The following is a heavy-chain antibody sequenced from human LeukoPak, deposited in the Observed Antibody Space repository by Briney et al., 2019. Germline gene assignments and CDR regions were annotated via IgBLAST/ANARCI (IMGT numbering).Heavy chain of an antibody. Sequence: SETLSLTCAVYGGSISSYYWSWIRQPAGKGLEWIGRIYTSGSTNYNPSLKSRVTMSVDTSKNQFSLKLSSVTAADTAVYYCARDFTYDSSGYHHYYYYYGMDVWGQGTTVTVSS. D-gene: IGHD3-22*01. CDR3: ARDFTYDSSGYHHYYYYYGMDV. V-gene: IGHV4-4*07. CDR2: IYTSGST. J-gene: IGHJ6*02. CDR1: GGSISSYY.